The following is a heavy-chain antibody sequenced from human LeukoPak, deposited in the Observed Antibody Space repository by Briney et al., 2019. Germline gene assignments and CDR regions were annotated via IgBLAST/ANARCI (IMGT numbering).Heavy chain of an antibody. Sequence: SVKVSCKASGYTFTDYYMHWVRRAPGHGLEWRGWIYPDSGGTNYAQKFQGRVTMTRDTSISTAYMGLSRLTSDDTAVYYCARGRSDYYLDYWGQGTLVTVSS. D-gene: IGHD3-10*01. CDR2: IYPDSGGT. CDR3: ARGRSDYYLDY. J-gene: IGHJ4*02. V-gene: IGHV1-2*02. CDR1: GYTFTDYY.